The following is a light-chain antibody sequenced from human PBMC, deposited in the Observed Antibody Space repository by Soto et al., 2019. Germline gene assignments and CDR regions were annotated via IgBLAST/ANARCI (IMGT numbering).Light chain of an antibody. CDR2: GAS. CDR3: QQYGSAPIT. CDR1: QSVSSSY. Sequence: EMVLTQSPGTRSLYPGEIATLSCRASQSVSSSYLAWYKQKPGLAHRLLIYGASSRATGIPDKFSGSGSGTDFTLTISRLAPEDFAVYYCQQYGSAPITFGQGTRREI. V-gene: IGKV3-20*01. J-gene: IGKJ5*01.